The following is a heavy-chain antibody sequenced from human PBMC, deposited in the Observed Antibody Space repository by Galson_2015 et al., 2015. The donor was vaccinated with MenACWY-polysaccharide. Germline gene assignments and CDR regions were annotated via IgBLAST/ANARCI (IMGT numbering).Heavy chain of an antibody. J-gene: IGHJ4*02. CDR1: GFTFSSYA. CDR2: MSGSGGST. V-gene: IGHV3-23*01. CDR3: ARLSGYTYRSPYYSDY. D-gene: IGHD5-12*01. Sequence: SLRLSCAAAGFTFSSYAMSWVRQAPGKGLEWVSSMSGSGGSTYYGDSVKGRFTISRDNSKNTLYLQMNSLRAEDTAIYYCARLSGYTYRSPYYSDYWGQGTLATVSS.